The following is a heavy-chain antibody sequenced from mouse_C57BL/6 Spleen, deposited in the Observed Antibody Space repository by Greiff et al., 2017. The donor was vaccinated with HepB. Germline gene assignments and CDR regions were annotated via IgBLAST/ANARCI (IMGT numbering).Heavy chain of an antibody. Sequence: EVKLQESGAELVRPGASVKLSCTASGFNIKDYYMHWVKQRPEQGLEWIGRIDPEDGDTEYAPKFQGKATMTADTSSNTAYLQLSSLTSEDTAVYYCTRTTVVARVYFDYWGQGTTLTVSS. D-gene: IGHD1-1*01. CDR3: TRTTVVARVYFDY. V-gene: IGHV14-1*01. CDR2: IDPEDGDT. CDR1: GFNIKDYY. J-gene: IGHJ2*01.